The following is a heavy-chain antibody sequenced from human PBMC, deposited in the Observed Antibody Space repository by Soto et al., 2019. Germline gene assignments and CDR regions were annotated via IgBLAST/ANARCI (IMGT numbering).Heavy chain of an antibody. CDR2: ISAYNGNT. V-gene: IGHV1-18*01. CDR3: ARDREGIAARQHYYYGMDV. Sequence: QVQLVQSGAEVKKPGASVKVSCKASGYTFTSYGISWVRQAPGQGLEWMGWISAYNGNTNYAQKLQGRVTMTTDTATSTAYMELRSLRSDDTAVYYCARDREGIAARQHYYYGMDVWGQGTTVTVSS. J-gene: IGHJ6*02. CDR1: GYTFTSYG. D-gene: IGHD6-6*01.